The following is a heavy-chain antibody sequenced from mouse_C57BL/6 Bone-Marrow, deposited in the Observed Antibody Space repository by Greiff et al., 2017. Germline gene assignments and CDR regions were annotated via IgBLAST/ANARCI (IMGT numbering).Heavy chain of an antibody. CDR1: GYTFTSNW. CDR3: ARKGSFAY. Sequence: QLQQPGAELVRPGTSVKLSCKASGYTFTSNWMHWVKQRPGQGLEWIGVIDPSDSYTNYNQKFKGKATLTVDTSSSTAYMQLSSLTSEDSAVYYCARKGSFAYWGQGTLVTVSA. J-gene: IGHJ3*01. CDR2: IDPSDSYT. V-gene: IGHV1-59*01.